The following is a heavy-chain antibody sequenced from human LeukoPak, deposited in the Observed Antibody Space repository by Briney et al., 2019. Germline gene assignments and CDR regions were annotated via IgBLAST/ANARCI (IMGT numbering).Heavy chain of an antibody. J-gene: IGHJ4*02. D-gene: IGHD3-22*01. CDR3: ARVPYESSGYRFDY. V-gene: IGHV4-31*03. CDR2: IYYSGST. CDR1: GGSISSGGYY. Sequence: SETLSLTCTVSGGSISSGGYYWTWIRQHPGKGLEWIGYIYYSGSTYYNPSLKSRVTISVDTSKNQFSLKLSSVTAADTAVYYCARVPYESSGYRFDYWGQGTLVTVSS.